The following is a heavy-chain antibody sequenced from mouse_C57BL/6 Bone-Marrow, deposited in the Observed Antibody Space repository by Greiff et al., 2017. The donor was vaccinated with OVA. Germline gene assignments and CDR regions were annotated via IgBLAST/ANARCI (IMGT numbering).Heavy chain of an antibody. CDR3: ARHNRAWYFDV. J-gene: IGHJ1*03. CDR1: GYTFTSYW. CDR2: IYPSDGET. D-gene: IGHD1-3*01. V-gene: IGHV1-61*01. Sequence: QVQLQQPGAELVRPGSSVKLSCKASGYTFTSYWMDWVKQRPGQGLEWIGNIYPSDGETHYNQKFKDKATLTVDKSSSTAYMQLSSLTAEDSAVYYCARHNRAWYFDVWGTGTTVTVSS.